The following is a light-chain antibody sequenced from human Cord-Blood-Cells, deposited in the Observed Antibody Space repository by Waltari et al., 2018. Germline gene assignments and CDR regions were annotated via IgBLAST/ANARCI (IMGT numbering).Light chain of an antibody. CDR1: QCVSSY. Sequence: VLTQSPATLSLSPGERATLSCRASQCVSSYLAWYQQKPGQAPRLLIYDASNRATGIPARFSGSGSGTDFTLTISSLEPEDFAVYYCQQRSNWPPITVGQGTRLEIK. J-gene: IGKJ5*01. CDR2: DAS. CDR3: QQRSNWPPIT. V-gene: IGKV3-11*01.